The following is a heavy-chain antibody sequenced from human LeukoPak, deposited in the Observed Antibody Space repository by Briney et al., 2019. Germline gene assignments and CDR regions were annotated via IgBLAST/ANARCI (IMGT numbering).Heavy chain of an antibody. J-gene: IGHJ4*02. D-gene: IGHD2-2*01. Sequence: ASVKVSCKASGYTFTRYFMHWVRQAPGHGLEWMGWINPNSGGTNYAQKFQGRVTMTRDTSISTAYMELSRLRSDDTAVYYCASSIVYCSSTSCYFNWGQGTLVTVSS. CDR3: ASSIVYCSSTSCYFN. CDR2: INPNSGGT. V-gene: IGHV1-2*02. CDR1: GYTFTRYF.